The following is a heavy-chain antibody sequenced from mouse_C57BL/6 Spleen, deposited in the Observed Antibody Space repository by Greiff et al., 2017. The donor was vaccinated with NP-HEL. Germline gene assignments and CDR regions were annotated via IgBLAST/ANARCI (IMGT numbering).Heavy chain of an antibody. J-gene: IGHJ2*01. CDR3: ARSGTGTNYYDY. CDR2: INPSTGGT. CDR1: GYSFTGYY. Sequence: VQLQQSGPELVKPGASVKISCKASGYSFTGYYMNWVKQSPEKSLEWIGEINPSTGGTTYNQKFKAKATLTVDKSASTAYMQLKSLRSEDSAVYYCARSGTGTNYYDYWGQGTTLTVSS. D-gene: IGHD4-1*01. V-gene: IGHV1-42*01.